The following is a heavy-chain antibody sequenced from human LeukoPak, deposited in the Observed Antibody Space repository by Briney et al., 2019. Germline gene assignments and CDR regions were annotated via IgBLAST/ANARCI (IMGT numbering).Heavy chain of an antibody. D-gene: IGHD1-26*01. J-gene: IGHJ6*02. Sequence: GGSLRLSCVASGFTFTSYGMHWVRQAPGKGLEWVSVIYSGGSTYYADSVKGRFTISRDNSKNTLYLQMNSLRAEDTAVYYCATGLELLPYYYYYGMDVWGQGTTVTVSS. CDR2: IYSGGST. CDR3: ATGLELLPYYYYYGMDV. V-gene: IGHV3-66*01. CDR1: GFTFTSYG.